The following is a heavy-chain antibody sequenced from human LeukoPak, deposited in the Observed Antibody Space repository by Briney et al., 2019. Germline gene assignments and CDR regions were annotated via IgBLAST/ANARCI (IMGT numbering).Heavy chain of an antibody. CDR2: ISSGSSNI. CDR1: GFIFSTYS. CDR3: AKDQSSGYYKTFDY. Sequence: GGSLRLSCTASGFIFSTYSMIWVRQAPGKGLEWVSSISSGSSNIYYADSVKGRFTISRDNAQNSLYLQMNSLRAEDTAVYYCAKDQSSGYYKTFDYWGQGTLVTVSS. D-gene: IGHD3-22*01. J-gene: IGHJ4*02. V-gene: IGHV3-21*01.